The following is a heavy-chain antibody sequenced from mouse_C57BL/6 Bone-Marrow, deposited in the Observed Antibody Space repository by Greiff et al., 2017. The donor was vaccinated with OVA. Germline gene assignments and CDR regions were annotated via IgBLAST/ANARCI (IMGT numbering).Heavy chain of an antibody. CDR3: ARGNYYGSSLDY. Sequence: EVKLMESGGGLVKPGGSLKLSCAASGFTFSSYAMSWVRQTPEKRLEWVATISDGGSYTYYPDNVKGRFTISRDNAKNNLYLQMSHLKSEDTAMYYCARGNYYGSSLDYWGQGTTLTVSS. CDR2: ISDGGSYT. J-gene: IGHJ2*01. CDR1: GFTFSSYA. V-gene: IGHV5-4*03. D-gene: IGHD1-1*01.